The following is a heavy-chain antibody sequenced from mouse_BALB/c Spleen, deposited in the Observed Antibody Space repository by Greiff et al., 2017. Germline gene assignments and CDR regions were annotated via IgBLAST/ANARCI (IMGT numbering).Heavy chain of an antibody. CDR3: ARDPWFAY. Sequence: VQLQQSGPELGKPGASVKISCKASGYSFTGYNMYWVKQSHRKSLEWIGYIDPYNGGTSYNQKSKGKATLTVDKSSSTAYMHLNSLTSEDSAIYYCARDPWFAYWGQGTLVTVSA. CDR2: IDPYNGGT. V-gene: IGHV1S135*01. CDR1: GYSFTGYN. J-gene: IGHJ3*01.